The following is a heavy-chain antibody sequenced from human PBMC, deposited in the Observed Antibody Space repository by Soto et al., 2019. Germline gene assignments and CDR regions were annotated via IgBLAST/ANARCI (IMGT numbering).Heavy chain of an antibody. J-gene: IGHJ3*01. CDR1: GFTFSDHY. Sequence: PGGSLRLSCAASGFTFSDHYMDWVRQAPGKGLEWVARIKNNANSYAASVKGRFTISRDDSKNSLYLQMNSLRTEDTAIYYCVRVKLGPQPLKAFDAWGQGTMVPVSS. CDR2: IKNNANS. D-gene: IGHD7-27*01. CDR3: VRVKLGPQPLKAFDA. V-gene: IGHV3-72*01.